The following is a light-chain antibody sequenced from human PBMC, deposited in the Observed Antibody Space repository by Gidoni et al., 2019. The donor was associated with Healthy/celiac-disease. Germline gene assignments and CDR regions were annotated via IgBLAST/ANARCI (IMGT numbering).Light chain of an antibody. V-gene: IGLV3-25*03. J-gene: IGLJ3*02. Sequence: SYELTQPPSVSVSPGQTARITCSGDALPKQYAYWYQQKPGQAPVLVIYNDSERPSGIPERFSGSSSGTTVTLTISGVQAEDEADYYCQSADSSGTLLVFGGGTKLTVL. CDR3: QSADSSGTLLV. CDR1: ALPKQY. CDR2: NDS.